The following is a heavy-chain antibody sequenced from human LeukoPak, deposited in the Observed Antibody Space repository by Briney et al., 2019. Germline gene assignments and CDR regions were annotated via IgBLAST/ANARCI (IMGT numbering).Heavy chain of an antibody. CDR2: IDPGDSDT. CDR3: ARRIGGDAFDI. CDR1: GYSFTNYW. V-gene: IGHV5-51*01. J-gene: IGHJ3*02. Sequence: GESLKISCKGSGYSFTNYWITWVRRMPGKGLEWMGRIDPGDSDTRYSPSFQGQVTISADKSISTAYLQWSSLKASDTAMYYCARRIGGDAFDIWGQGTMVTVSS. D-gene: IGHD2-15*01.